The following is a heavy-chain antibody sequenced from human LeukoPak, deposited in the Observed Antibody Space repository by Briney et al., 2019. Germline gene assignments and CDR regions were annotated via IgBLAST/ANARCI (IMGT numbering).Heavy chain of an antibody. CDR3: ARGEHSVDS. Sequence: SETLSLTCTVSTGSFSYHYWSWIRQPPGKGLEWIGSIYSSGSTNYNPSLKSRVTISVDTSKNQFSLRLNSVTAADTAVYYCARGEHSVDSWGQGMLVTVSS. D-gene: IGHD1/OR15-1a*01. J-gene: IGHJ4*02. V-gene: IGHV4-59*11. CDR2: IYSSGST. CDR1: TGSFSYHY.